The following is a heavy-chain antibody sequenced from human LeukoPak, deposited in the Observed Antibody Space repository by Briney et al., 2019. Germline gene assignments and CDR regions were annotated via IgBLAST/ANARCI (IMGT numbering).Heavy chain of an antibody. V-gene: IGHV1-2*02. CDR2: VNPDSGGT. J-gene: IGHJ3*02. CDR3: ARSKGISTSLEGFDI. D-gene: IGHD2-2*01. CDR1: GDTYTGHY. Sequence: ASVKVSSKTSGDTYTGHYMHWVRQAPGQGLEWMAWVNPDSGGTIYAQKFQGRVTVTRDTSFSTAYMALSRLRSDDTAVYYCARSKGISTSLEGFDIWGQGTMVTVSS.